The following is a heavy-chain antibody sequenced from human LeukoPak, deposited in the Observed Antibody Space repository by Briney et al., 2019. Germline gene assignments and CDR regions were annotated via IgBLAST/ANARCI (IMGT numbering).Heavy chain of an antibody. J-gene: IGHJ5*02. V-gene: IGHV3-7*01. Sequence: PGGSLRLSCVASGFTFSNYWMSWVRQAPGKGLQWVANIKPDGSAGYYVDSVRGRFTISRDNAKISLYLQMNSLRVKDTAVYFCVPHFGVGNNINHWGQGTLVTVSS. CDR1: GFTFSNYW. CDR3: VPHFGVGNNINH. CDR2: IKPDGSAG. D-gene: IGHD3-3*01.